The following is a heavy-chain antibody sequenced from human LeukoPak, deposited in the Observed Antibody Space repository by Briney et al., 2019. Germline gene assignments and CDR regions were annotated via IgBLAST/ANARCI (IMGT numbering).Heavy chain of an antibody. CDR2: IYYSGST. CDR3: ARDKTSNTAMVAGAFDI. D-gene: IGHD5-18*01. V-gene: IGHV4-61*10. CDR1: GGSISSGSYY. J-gene: IGHJ3*02. Sequence: SQTLSLTCTVSGGSISSGSYYWSWIRQPAGKGLEWIGYIYYSGSTNYNPSLKSRVTISVDTSKNQFSLKLSSVTAADTAVYYCARDKTSNTAMVAGAFDIWGQGTMVTVSS.